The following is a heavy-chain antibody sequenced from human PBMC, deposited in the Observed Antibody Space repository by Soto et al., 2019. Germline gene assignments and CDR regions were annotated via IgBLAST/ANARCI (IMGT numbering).Heavy chain of an antibody. Sequence: QVPLVESGGGVVQPGRSLRLSCAASGFPFTSYGMHWVREGPDKGLEGVAIISYDGSDKYYADSVQGRFTISRDNSKNPLYLQMNSLRPEDTALYYCVGGQYYFDYRGQGTLVIVSS. V-gene: IGHV3-30*03. CDR2: ISYDGSDK. CDR1: GFPFTSYG. J-gene: IGHJ4*02. D-gene: IGHD3-10*01. CDR3: VGGQYYFDY.